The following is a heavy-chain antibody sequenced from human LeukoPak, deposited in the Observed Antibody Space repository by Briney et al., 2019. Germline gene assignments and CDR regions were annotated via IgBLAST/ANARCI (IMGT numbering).Heavy chain of an antibody. J-gene: IGHJ2*01. CDR2: ISSSRSGTT. CDR3: AGDRVRGGNWYFDL. D-gene: IGHD3-16*01. Sequence: KPGGSLRLSCSASGFTFSDYHMAWIRQAPGQGLEWISYISSSRSGTTYHADSVKGRFTVSRDNGKNSLYLQMDSLRVEDTAVYYCAGDRVRGGNWYFDLWGRGTLVTVSS. CDR1: GFTFSDYH. V-gene: IGHV3-11*04.